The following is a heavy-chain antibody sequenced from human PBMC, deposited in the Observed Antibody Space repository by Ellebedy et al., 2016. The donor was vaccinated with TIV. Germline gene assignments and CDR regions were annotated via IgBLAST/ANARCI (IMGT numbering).Heavy chain of an antibody. J-gene: IGHJ4*02. CDR2: INPSGGST. CDR1: GYTFTNYY. Sequence: AASVKVSCKASGYTFTNYYMHWVRQAPGQGLEWMGKINPSGGSTSNAHHLQGRISMTRDTSTSTVYMELSSLRSEDTAMYYCASSSFGNGYYGSIDYWGQGTLVTVSS. D-gene: IGHD3-3*01. CDR3: ASSSFGNGYYGSIDY. V-gene: IGHV1-46*01.